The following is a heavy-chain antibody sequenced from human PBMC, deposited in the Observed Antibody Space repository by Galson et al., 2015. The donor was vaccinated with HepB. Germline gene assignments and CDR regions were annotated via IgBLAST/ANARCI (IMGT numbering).Heavy chain of an antibody. CDR3: ATGIGYSSSWYYPFDY. Sequence: SVKVSCKVSGYTLTELSMHWVRQAPGRGLEWMGGFDPEDGETIYAQKFQGRVTMTEDTSTDTAYMELSSLRSEDTAVYYCATGIGYSSSWYYPFDYWGQGTLVTVSS. D-gene: IGHD6-13*01. J-gene: IGHJ4*02. CDR1: GYTLTELS. CDR2: FDPEDGET. V-gene: IGHV1-24*01.